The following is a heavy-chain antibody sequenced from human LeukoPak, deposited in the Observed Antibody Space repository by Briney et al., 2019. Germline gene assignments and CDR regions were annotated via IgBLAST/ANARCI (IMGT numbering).Heavy chain of an antibody. Sequence: GRSLRLSCAASGFTFDDYAMNWVRQAPGKGLEWVSSISSGSDHIYYADSVKGRFTISRDNAKNSLYLQMDSLRAEDTAVFFCARNDYASSSGYDFWGQGTLVTVSS. D-gene: IGHD6-6*01. CDR1: GFTFDDYA. J-gene: IGHJ4*02. CDR3: ARNDYASSSGYDF. CDR2: ISSGSDHI. V-gene: IGHV3-21*01.